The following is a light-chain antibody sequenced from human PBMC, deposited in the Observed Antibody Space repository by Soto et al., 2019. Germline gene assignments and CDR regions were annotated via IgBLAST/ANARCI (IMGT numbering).Light chain of an antibody. CDR1: QSVTSSY. Sequence: IVLRQSPGTLSLSPGERATLSCRASQSVTSSYLAWYQQQPGQAPRLLIYGASSRATGIPDRFSGSGSGTDFTLTISRLEPEDFAVYYCQQYSSSPQTFGQGTKVDIK. CDR3: QQYSSSPQT. CDR2: GAS. V-gene: IGKV3-20*01. J-gene: IGKJ1*01.